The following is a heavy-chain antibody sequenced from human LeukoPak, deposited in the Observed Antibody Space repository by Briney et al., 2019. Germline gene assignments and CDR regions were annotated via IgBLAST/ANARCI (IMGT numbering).Heavy chain of an antibody. V-gene: IGHV3-23*01. CDR1: RFTFSRYA. D-gene: IGHD6-25*01. Sequence: GGSLRLSCAASRFTFSRYAMSWVRQAPGKGLEWVSTISGSGGSTYYADSVKGRFTISRDNSKNTLYLQMNSLRAEDTAVYYCATRRGDSTGPFDYWGQGTLVTVSS. J-gene: IGHJ4*02. CDR3: ATRRGDSTGPFDY. CDR2: ISGSGGST.